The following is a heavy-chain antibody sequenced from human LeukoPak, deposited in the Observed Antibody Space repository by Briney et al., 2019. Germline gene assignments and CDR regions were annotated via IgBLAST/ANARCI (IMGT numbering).Heavy chain of an antibody. CDR2: IYSGGKT. J-gene: IGHJ5*02. V-gene: IGHV3-66*01. CDR1: RLIVSSNY. CDR3: ARDRGWFDP. Sequence: GGSLRLSCAASRLIVSSNYMAWVRQAPGKGLEWVLVIYSGGKTYYADSVKGRFTISRDNSKNTLYLQMNSLRAEDTAVYYCARDRGWFDPWGLGTLVTVSS.